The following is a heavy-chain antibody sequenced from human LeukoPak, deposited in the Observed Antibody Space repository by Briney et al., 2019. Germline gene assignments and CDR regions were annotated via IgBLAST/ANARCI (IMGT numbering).Heavy chain of an antibody. J-gene: IGHJ4*02. CDR1: GYIFTSYG. CDR3: ARDLPGYYDSSGSPGTDY. V-gene: IGHV1-18*01. CDR2: ISAYNGNT. D-gene: IGHD3-22*01. Sequence: ASVKVSCKASGYIFTSYGISWVRQAPGQGLEWMGWISAYNGNTNYAQKLQGRVTMTTDTSTSTAYMELRSLRSDDTAVYYCARDLPGYYDSSGSPGTDYWGQGTLVTVSS.